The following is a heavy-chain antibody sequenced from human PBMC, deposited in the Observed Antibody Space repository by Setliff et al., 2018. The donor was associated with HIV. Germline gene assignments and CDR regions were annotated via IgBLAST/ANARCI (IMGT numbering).Heavy chain of an antibody. CDR2: IYASGST. J-gene: IGHJ4*02. CDR1: GGSINSGSYY. V-gene: IGHV4-61*09. Sequence: PSETLSLTCTVSGGSINSGSYYWNWIRQPAGKGLVSIGHIYASGSTNYNPSLKSRVTMSVDTSKDQFSLKLNSLIAADTAVYFCARGGPDYYDYPYFDSWGQGTLVTAPQ. D-gene: IGHD3-22*01. CDR3: ARGGPDYYDYPYFDS.